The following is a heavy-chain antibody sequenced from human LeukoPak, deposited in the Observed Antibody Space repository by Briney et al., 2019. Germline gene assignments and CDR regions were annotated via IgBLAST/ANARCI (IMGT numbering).Heavy chain of an antibody. CDR1: GYVFTSYW. CDR3: ARLYYGSGSQGAYYYYMDV. D-gene: IGHD3-10*01. V-gene: IGHV5-51*01. Sequence: GESLKISCKTSGYVFTSYWIAWVRHLPGRGLEWMGIIYPGDSDTRYSPSFQGQVTISADKSISTAYLQWSSLKASDTAMYYCARLYYGSGSQGAYYYYMDVWGKGTTVTVSS. CDR2: IYPGDSDT. J-gene: IGHJ6*03.